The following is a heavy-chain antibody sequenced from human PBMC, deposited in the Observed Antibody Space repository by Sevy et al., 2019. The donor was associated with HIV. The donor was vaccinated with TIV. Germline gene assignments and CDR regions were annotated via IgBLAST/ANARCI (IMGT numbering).Heavy chain of an antibody. CDR1: GYTFTSYG. CDR2: ISTFNVNT. Sequence: ASVKVSCKASGYTFTSYGISWVRQAPGQWLEWMGWISTFNVNTNNAQKFQGRVTMTTDTSTSTAYMELTSLRSDDTAVYYCARDDCSSLSCHGSLLYWGQGTLVTVSS. CDR3: ARDDCSSLSCHGSLLY. V-gene: IGHV1-18*01. D-gene: IGHD2-2*01. J-gene: IGHJ4*02.